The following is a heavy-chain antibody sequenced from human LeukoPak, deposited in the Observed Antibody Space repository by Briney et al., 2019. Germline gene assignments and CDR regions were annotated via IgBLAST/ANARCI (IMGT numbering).Heavy chain of an antibody. CDR3: ASRDMATRKSFDY. CDR1: GYTFSSYA. CDR2: ISGSGGST. D-gene: IGHD2-15*01. Sequence: GGSLRLSCAASGYTFSSYAMSWVRQAPGKGLEWVSAISGSGGSTYYADSVKGRFTISRDNSKNTLYLQMNSLRAEDTAVYYCASRDMATRKSFDYWGQGTLVTVSS. V-gene: IGHV3-23*01. J-gene: IGHJ4*02.